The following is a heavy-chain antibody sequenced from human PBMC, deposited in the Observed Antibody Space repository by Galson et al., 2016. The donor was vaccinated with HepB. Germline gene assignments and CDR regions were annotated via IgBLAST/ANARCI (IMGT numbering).Heavy chain of an antibody. V-gene: IGHV3-23*01. CDR1: GFTFSTSA. CDR3: AREDSSWYGYYGMDV. Sequence: SLRLSCAGSGFTFSTSAMNWVRQAPGKGLEWVSSIRGSGGGIDYADYVKGRFTISRDNARKSLYLQMNSLRPDDTAVYYCAREDSSWYGYYGMDVWGQGTTVIVSS. CDR2: IRGSGGGI. D-gene: IGHD6-13*01. J-gene: IGHJ6*02.